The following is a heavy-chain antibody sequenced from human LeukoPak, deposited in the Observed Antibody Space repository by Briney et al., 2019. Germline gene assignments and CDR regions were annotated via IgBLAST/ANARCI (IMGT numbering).Heavy chain of an antibody. CDR3: ARLESTVTPSKVLAAFDI. Sequence: RASETLSLTCAVYGGSFSGYYWSWIRQPPGKGLEWMGEVNHSGSTNYNPSLKSRVTISVGTSKNQFSLKLSSVTAADTAVYYCARLESTVTPSKVLAAFDIWGQGTMVTVSS. D-gene: IGHD4-17*01. CDR2: VNHSGST. J-gene: IGHJ3*02. V-gene: IGHV4-34*01. CDR1: GGSFSGYY.